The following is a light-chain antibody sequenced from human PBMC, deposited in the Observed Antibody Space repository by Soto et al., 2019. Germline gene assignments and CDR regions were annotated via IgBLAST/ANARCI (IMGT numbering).Light chain of an antibody. CDR1: QSISSY. CDR2: AAS. V-gene: IGKV1-39*01. J-gene: IGKJ4*01. Sequence: DIQMTQSPSSLSASVGDRVTITCRASQSISSYLNWYQQKPGKVPKLLIYAASSLQGGVPSRFSGSGSGTDFTLTISSLQPEDFATYYCQQSYSTLLSFGGGTKVDIK. CDR3: QQSYSTLLS.